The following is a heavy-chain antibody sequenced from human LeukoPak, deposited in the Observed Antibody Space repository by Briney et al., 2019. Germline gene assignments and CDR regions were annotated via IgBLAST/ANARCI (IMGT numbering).Heavy chain of an antibody. CDR1: GYTFTSYC. V-gene: IGHV1-46*01. CDR2: INPSGGST. CDR3: AATLYVWGSFPDAFDI. Sequence: ASVKVSCKASGYTFTSYCMHWVRQAPGQGLEWMGVINPSGGSTSYAQNFQGRVTVTRGTSTSTVYMELSNLRSEDTAVYFCAATLYVWGSFPDAFDIWGQGTLVTVSS. J-gene: IGHJ3*02. D-gene: IGHD3-16*01.